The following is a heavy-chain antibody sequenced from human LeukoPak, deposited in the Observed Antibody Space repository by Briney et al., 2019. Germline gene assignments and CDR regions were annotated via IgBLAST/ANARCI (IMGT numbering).Heavy chain of an antibody. D-gene: IGHD2-2*01. CDR1: GFTFSSYG. CDR3: AKGPRLGYCSSTSCYSFDY. J-gene: IGHJ4*02. CDR2: IRYDGSNK. Sequence: GGSLRLSCAASGFTFSSYGVHWVRQAPGKGLEWVAFIRYDGSNKYYADSVKGRFTISRDNSKNPLYLQMNSLRAEDTAVYYCAKGPRLGYCSSTSCYSFDYWGQGTLVTVSS. V-gene: IGHV3-30*02.